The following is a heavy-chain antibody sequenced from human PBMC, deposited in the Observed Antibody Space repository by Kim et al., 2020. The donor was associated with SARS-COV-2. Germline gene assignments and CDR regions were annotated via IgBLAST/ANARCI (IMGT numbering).Heavy chain of an antibody. Sequence: GGSLRLSCAASGFTFSSYGMHWVRQAPGKGLEWVAVISYDGSNKYYADSVKGRFTISRDNSKNTLYLQMNSLRAEDTAVYYCAVNGGWYRGDYYYGMDVWGQGTTVTVSS. CDR1: GFTFSSYG. J-gene: IGHJ6*02. D-gene: IGHD6-19*01. CDR2: ISYDGSNK. CDR3: AVNGGWYRGDYYYGMDV. V-gene: IGHV3-30*03.